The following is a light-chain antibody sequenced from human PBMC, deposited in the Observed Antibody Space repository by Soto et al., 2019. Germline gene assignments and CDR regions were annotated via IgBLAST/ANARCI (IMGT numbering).Light chain of an antibody. V-gene: IGLV2-23*01. CDR2: EGT. CDR1: SSDVGRYNV. CDR3: CSYAGSSTWV. Sequence: QSVLTQPASVSGSPGQSITISCTGTSSDVGRYNVVSWYQQHPGKAPKLMIYEGTKRPSGVSNRFSGSKSGNTDSLTISGLQAEDDADYYCCSYAGSSTWVFGTGTKVTVL. J-gene: IGLJ1*01.